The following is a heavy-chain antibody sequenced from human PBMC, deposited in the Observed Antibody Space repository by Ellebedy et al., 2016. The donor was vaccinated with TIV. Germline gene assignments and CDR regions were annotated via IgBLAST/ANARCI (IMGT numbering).Heavy chain of an antibody. CDR2: INHSGST. Sequence: MPSETLSLTCTVPGDSISSGGYSWSWIRQPPGNGLEWIGEINHSGSTNYNPSLKSRVTISVDTSKNQFSLKLSSVTAADTAVYYCASTDHLESYYFDYWGQGTLVTVSS. CDR3: ASTDHLESYYFDY. CDR1: GDSISSGGYS. J-gene: IGHJ4*02. V-gene: IGHV4-39*07. D-gene: IGHD3-3*01.